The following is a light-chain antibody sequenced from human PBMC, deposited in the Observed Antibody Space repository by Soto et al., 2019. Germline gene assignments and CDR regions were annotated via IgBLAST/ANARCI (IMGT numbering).Light chain of an antibody. CDR3: AAWDDSLGGWV. J-gene: IGLJ3*02. CDR1: SSNLGSNY. Sequence: QSVLTQPPSASGTPGQRVTISCSGSSSNLGSNYIYWYQQLPETAPKLHIYRNNQRPSGVPDRFSGSKSGTSASLAISGLRSEDEADYYCAAWDDSLGGWVFGGGTKLTVL. CDR2: RNN. V-gene: IGLV1-47*01.